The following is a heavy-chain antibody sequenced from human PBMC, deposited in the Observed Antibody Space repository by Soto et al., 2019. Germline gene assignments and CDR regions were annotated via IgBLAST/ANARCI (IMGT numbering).Heavy chain of an antibody. Sequence: PSETLSLTCAVYGGSFSGYYWSWIRQPPGKGLEWIGEINHSGSTNYNPSLKSRVTISVDTSKNQFSLKLSSVTAADTAVYYCARRVLVRGVISSWFDPWGQGTLVTVSS. CDR2: INHSGST. CDR1: GGSFSGYY. D-gene: IGHD3-10*01. V-gene: IGHV4-34*01. CDR3: ARRVLVRGVISSWFDP. J-gene: IGHJ5*02.